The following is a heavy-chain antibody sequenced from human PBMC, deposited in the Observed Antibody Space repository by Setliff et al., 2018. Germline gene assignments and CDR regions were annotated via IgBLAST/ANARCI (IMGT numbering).Heavy chain of an antibody. V-gene: IGHV4-39*01. CDR2: IHYSGST. Sequence: PSETLSLTCTVSAGSISSGSYYWGWIRQPPGKGLEWIATIHYSGSTYYNPSLKSRVTTSVDTSKNQFSLKLSSVTAADTAVYYCARQGRKSDSRGYYYWTDFDYWGQGALVTVSS. J-gene: IGHJ4*02. CDR3: ARQGRKSDSRGYYYWTDFDY. CDR1: AGSISSGSYY. D-gene: IGHD3-22*01.